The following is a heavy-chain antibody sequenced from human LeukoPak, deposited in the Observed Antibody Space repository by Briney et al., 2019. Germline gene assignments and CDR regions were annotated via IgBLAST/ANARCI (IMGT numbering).Heavy chain of an antibody. V-gene: IGHV3-23*01. J-gene: IGHJ4*02. CDR1: GFTFSSYA. CDR3: ARATVVPAAFAKAYYFDY. D-gene: IGHD2-2*01. CDR2: ISGSGGST. Sequence: GGSLRLSCAASGFTFSSYAMSWVRQAPGKGLEWVSAISGSGGSTYYADSVKGRFTISRDNSKNTLYLQMNSLRAEDTAVYYCARATVVPAAFAKAYYFDYWGQGTLVTVSS.